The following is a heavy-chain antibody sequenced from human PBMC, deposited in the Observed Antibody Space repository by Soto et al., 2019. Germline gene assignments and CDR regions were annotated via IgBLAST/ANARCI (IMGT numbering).Heavy chain of an antibody. CDR2: INPSGGST. CDR3: ARDRYSYGYDY. D-gene: IGHD5-18*01. Sequence: ASVKVSCKASGYTFTSYYMHWVRQAPGQGLEWMGIINPSGGSTSYARKFQGRVTMTRDTSTSTVYMELSSLRSEDTAVYYCARDRYSYGYDYWGQGTLVTVSS. CDR1: GYTFTSYY. V-gene: IGHV1-46*01. J-gene: IGHJ4*02.